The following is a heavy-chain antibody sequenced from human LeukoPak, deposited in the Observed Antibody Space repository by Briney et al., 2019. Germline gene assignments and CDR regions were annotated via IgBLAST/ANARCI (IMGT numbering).Heavy chain of an antibody. V-gene: IGHV1-2*02. J-gene: IGHJ4*02. Sequence: GSLKVSCKASGYTFTNYYIHWVRQAPGQGLEWMGWIIPVTGSTNCAQKFQGRVTMTRDTSITTAYMELSRLRSDDTAVYYCARIWGRSGWVYFDNWGRGTLDTLSS. CDR2: IIPVTGST. D-gene: IGHD6-19*01. CDR1: GYTFTNYY. CDR3: ARIWGRSGWVYFDN.